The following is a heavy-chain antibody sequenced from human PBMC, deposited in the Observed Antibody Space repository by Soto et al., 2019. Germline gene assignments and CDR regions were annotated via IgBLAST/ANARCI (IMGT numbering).Heavy chain of an antibody. Sequence: QVQLQESGPGLVKPSETLSLTCTVSGGSISRYYWSWIRQPPGKGLEWIGFVYNSGSTYYNPSLKSRVTISVDTSKNQFSLKLSSVSAADPAGYYCASMGYYYGSGSYPLDYWGQGTLVTVSS. CDR1: GGSISRYY. CDR2: VYNSGST. J-gene: IGHJ4*02. CDR3: ASMGYYYGSGSYPLDY. V-gene: IGHV4-59*08. D-gene: IGHD3-10*01.